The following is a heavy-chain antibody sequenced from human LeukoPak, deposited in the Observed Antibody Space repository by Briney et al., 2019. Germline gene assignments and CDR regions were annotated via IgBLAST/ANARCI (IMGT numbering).Heavy chain of an antibody. CDR2: ISYDGSNK. CDR1: GFTFSSYA. CDR3: ARDPEYYDSSGYLDY. V-gene: IGHV3-30*04. Sequence: PGGSLRLSCAASGFTFSSYAMHWVRQAPGKGLEWVAVISYDGSNKYYADSVKGRFTISRDNSKNTLYLQMNSLRAEDTAVYYCARDPEYYDSSGYLDYWGQGTLVTVSS. J-gene: IGHJ4*02. D-gene: IGHD3-22*01.